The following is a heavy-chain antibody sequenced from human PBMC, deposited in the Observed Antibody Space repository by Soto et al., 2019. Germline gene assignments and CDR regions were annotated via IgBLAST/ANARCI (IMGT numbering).Heavy chain of an antibody. D-gene: IGHD6-13*01. J-gene: IGHJ4*02. V-gene: IGHV4-59*01. CDR1: GGSISSYY. CDR3: ARDSSSWAYDY. CDR2: IYYSGST. Sequence: SSETLSPTCTVSGGSISSYYWSWIRQPPGKGLEWIGYIYYSGSTNYNPSLKSRVTISVDTSKNQFSLKLSSVTAADTAVYYCARDSSSWAYDYWGQRTLVTVSS.